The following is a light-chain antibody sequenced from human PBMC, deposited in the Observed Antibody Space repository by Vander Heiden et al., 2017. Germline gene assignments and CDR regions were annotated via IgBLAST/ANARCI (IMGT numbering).Light chain of an antibody. V-gene: IGKV3-11*01. CDR3: QQRSTWLSIT. J-gene: IGKJ5*01. Sequence: GLTQCPATLSLSPVERATLSCRASQSVSSYLAWYQQKPGQAPRLLFYDASKRPTCIPARFCGSGSGSDFTLIINTLAPEDFVFYHRQQRSTWLSITFGQGTKLEIK. CDR2: DAS. CDR1: QSVSSY.